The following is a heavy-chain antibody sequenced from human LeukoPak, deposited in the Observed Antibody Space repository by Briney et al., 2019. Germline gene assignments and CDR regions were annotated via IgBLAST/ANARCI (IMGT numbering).Heavy chain of an antibody. CDR3: ATRGKDTSSGYYPTFDY. CDR1: GGSIRSDTYY. D-gene: IGHD3-22*01. Sequence: NPSETLSLTCKVSGGSIRSDTYYWGWIRQPPGKGLEWIGEINHSGSTNYNPSLKSRVTISVDTSKNQFSLKLSSVTAADTAVYYCATRGKDTSSGYYPTFDYWGQGTLVTVSS. V-gene: IGHV4-39*07. J-gene: IGHJ4*02. CDR2: INHSGST.